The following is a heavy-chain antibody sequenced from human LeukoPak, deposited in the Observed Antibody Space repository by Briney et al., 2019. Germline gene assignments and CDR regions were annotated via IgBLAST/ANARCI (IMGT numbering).Heavy chain of an antibody. Sequence: PGGSLRLSCAASGFTFSSSAMSWVRQAPRKGLEWVSAISNNGGYTYYADSVQGRFTISRDNSKSTLCLQMNSLRAEDTAVYYCAKEAVRKFDFDYWGQGTLVTVSS. CDR1: GFTFSSSA. J-gene: IGHJ4*02. D-gene: IGHD1-14*01. V-gene: IGHV3-23*01. CDR3: AKEAVRKFDFDY. CDR2: ISNNGGYT.